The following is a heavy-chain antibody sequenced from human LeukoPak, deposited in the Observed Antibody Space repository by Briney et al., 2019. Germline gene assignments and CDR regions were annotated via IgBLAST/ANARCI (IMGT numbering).Heavy chain of an antibody. D-gene: IGHD3-22*01. CDR2: ISGSGGST. V-gene: IGHV3-23*01. CDR3: AKDWRYFYDSSGYFDY. Sequence: PGGSLRLSCAASGFIFSNYGMSWVRQAPGKGLEWVSAISGSGGSTYYADSVKGRFTISRDNSKNTLYLQMNSLRAEDTAVYYCAKDWRYFYDSSGYFDYWGQGTLVTVSS. CDR1: GFIFSNYG. J-gene: IGHJ4*02.